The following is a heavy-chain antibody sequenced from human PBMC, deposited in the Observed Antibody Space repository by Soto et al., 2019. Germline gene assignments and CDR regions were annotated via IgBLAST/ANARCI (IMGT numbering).Heavy chain of an antibody. Sequence: GESLKISCEGSGYSFTSYGITWVRQAPGQGLEWMGWISAYNRNANYAQEFRGRVTMTTDTSTSTAYMELRSLRSDDTAVYYCARDQRPKAHPYYFYGLDVWGQGTTVTVSS. V-gene: IGHV1-18*01. CDR3: ARDQRPKAHPYYFYGLDV. J-gene: IGHJ6*02. D-gene: IGHD6-25*01. CDR2: ISAYNRNA. CDR1: GYSFTSYG.